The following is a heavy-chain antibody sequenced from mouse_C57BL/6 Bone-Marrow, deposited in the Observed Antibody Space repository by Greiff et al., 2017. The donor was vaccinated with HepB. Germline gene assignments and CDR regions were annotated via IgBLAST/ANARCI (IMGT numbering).Heavy chain of an antibody. Sequence: VNLVESGAELARPGASVKLSCKASGYTFTSYGISWVKQRTGQGLEWIGEIYPRSGNTYYNEKFKGKATLTADKSSSTAYMELRSLTSEDSAVYFCARAYYDYGWFAYWGQGTLVTVSA. V-gene: IGHV1-81*01. D-gene: IGHD2-4*01. CDR1: GYTFTSYG. J-gene: IGHJ3*01. CDR2: IYPRSGNT. CDR3: ARAYYDYGWFAY.